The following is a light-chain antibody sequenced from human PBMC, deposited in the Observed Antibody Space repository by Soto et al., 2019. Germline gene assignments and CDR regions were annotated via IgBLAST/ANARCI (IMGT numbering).Light chain of an antibody. Sequence: ALTQPASVSGSPGQSIAISCTGTSSDVGGYNYVSWYQQHPGKAPKLMIYDVSNRPSGVSNRFSGSKSGNTASLTISGLQAEDEADYYCSSYTSSSTLEVFGGGTKLTVL. CDR1: SSDVGGYNY. V-gene: IGLV2-14*01. CDR2: DVS. CDR3: SSYTSSSTLEV. J-gene: IGLJ2*01.